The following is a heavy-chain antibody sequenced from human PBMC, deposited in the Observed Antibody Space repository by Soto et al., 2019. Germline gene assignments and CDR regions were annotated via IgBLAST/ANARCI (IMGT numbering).Heavy chain of an antibody. CDR1: GGTFSSYA. CDR2: IIPIFGTA. V-gene: IGHV1-69*12. J-gene: IGHJ3*02. CDR3: ARGIQRWLRDDAFDI. D-gene: IGHD5-18*01. Sequence: QVQLVQSGAEVKKPGSSVKVSCKASGGTFSSYAISWVRQAPGQGLEWMGGIIPIFGTANYAQKFQGRVTSTADESTTPADVELSSLRSEDTAVYYCARGIQRWLRDDAFDIWGQGTLVTVSS.